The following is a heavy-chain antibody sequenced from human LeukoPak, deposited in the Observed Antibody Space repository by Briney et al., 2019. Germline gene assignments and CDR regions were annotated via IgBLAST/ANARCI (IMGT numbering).Heavy chain of an antibody. V-gene: IGHV3-7*01. Sequence: GGSLRLSCAASGFTFSSYWMSWVRQAPGKGLEWVANIKQDGSEKYYVDSVKGRFTISRDNAKNSLYLQMNSLRAEDTAVYYCARDRIQLWSEFDYWGQGTLVTVSS. CDR2: IKQDGSEK. CDR1: GFTFSSYW. J-gene: IGHJ4*02. D-gene: IGHD5-18*01. CDR3: ARDRIQLWSEFDY.